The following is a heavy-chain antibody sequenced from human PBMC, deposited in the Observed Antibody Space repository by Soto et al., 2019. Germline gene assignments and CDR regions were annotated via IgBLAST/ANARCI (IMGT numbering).Heavy chain of an antibody. J-gene: IGHJ6*02. CDR3: ARDRVGNTIFGVEYYYYYCMDV. V-gene: IGHV3-30-3*01. D-gene: IGHD3-3*01. Sequence: GGSLRLSCAASGFTFSSYAMHWVRQAPGKGLEWVAVISYDGSNKYYADSVKGRFTISRDNSKNTLYLQMNSLRAEDTAVYYCARDRVGNTIFGVEYYYYYCMDVWGQGTTVTVSS. CDR2: ISYDGSNK. CDR1: GFTFSSYA.